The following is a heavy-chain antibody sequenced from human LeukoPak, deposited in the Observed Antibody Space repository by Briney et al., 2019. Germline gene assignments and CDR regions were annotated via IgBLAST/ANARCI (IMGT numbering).Heavy chain of an antibody. CDR1: GYTFTGYY. CDR3: ARVPLGMVSPSFDY. Sequence: ASVKVSCKASGYTFTGYYMHWVRQAPGQGLEWMGRINPNSGGTNYAQKFQGRVTMTRGTSISTAYMELSRLRSDDTAVYYCARVPLGMVSPSFDYWGQGTLVTVSS. D-gene: IGHD5-18*01. V-gene: IGHV1-2*06. J-gene: IGHJ4*02. CDR2: INPNSGGT.